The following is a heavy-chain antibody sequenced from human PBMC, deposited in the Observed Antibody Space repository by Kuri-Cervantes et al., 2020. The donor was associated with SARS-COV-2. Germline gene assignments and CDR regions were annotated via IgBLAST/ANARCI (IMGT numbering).Heavy chain of an antibody. CDR2: ISSGSYIT. V-gene: IGHV3-23*01. CDR1: GFTFSSYA. J-gene: IGHJ4*02. D-gene: IGHD5-12*01. CDR3: ARGISYSGYDLDY. Sequence: GESLKISCAASGFTFSSYAMSWVREAPGKGLEWVAAISSGSYITHYADSVKGRFTISRDDSKNTLHLQMDSLRGEDTAVYYCARGISYSGYDLDYWGQGTLVTVSS.